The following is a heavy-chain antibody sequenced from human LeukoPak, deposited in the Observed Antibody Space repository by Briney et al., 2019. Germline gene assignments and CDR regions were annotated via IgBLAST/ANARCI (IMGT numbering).Heavy chain of an antibody. CDR2: IIPILGIA. Sequence: ASVKVSCKASGCTFSSYAISWVRQAPGQGLEWMGRIIPILGIANYAQKFQGGVTITADKSTSTAYMELSSLRSEDTAVYYCARVVGYGLDAFDIWGQGTMVTVSS. J-gene: IGHJ3*02. D-gene: IGHD4-17*01. CDR1: GCTFSSYA. V-gene: IGHV1-69*04. CDR3: ARVVGYGLDAFDI.